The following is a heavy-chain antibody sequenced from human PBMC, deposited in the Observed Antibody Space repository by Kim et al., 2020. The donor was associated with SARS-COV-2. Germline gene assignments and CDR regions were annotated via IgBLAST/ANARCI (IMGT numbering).Heavy chain of an antibody. Sequence: YAQKFQGRVTMTRNTSISTAYMGLSSLRSEDTAVYYCARVRCTSCSLVDYWGQGTLVTVSS. V-gene: IGHV1-8*01. J-gene: IGHJ4*02. CDR3: ARVRCTSCSLVDY. D-gene: IGHD2-2*01.